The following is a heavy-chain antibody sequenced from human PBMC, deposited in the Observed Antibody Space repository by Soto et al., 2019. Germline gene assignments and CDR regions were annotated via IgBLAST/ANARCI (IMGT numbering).Heavy chain of an antibody. CDR3: ARGYGQGATTYNLDY. D-gene: IGHD1-26*01. CDR1: GGSVSSGSYY. V-gene: IGHV4-61*01. Sequence: SETLSLTCTVSGGSVSSGSYYWSWIRQPPGKGLEWIGYIYYSGNYNPSLKSRVTISVDTSKNQFSLKLRTVTAADTAVYYCARGYGQGATTYNLDYWGQGTLVTVSS. CDR2: IYYSG. J-gene: IGHJ4*02.